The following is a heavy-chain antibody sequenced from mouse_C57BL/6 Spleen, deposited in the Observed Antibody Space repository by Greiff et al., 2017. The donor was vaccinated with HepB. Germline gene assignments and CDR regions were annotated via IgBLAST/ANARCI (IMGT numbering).Heavy chain of an antibody. CDR3: TRDHGDYYYDAIDY. D-gene: IGHD1-1*01. CDR1: GFTFSSYA. Sequence: EVQLQESGEGLVKPGGSLKLSCAASGFTFSSYAMSWVRQTPEKRLEWVAYISSGGDYIYYADTVKGRFTISRDNARNTLYLQMSSLKAEDTAMYYCTRDHGDYYYDAIDYWGQGTSVTVSS. J-gene: IGHJ4*01. CDR2: ISSGGDYI. V-gene: IGHV5-9-1*02.